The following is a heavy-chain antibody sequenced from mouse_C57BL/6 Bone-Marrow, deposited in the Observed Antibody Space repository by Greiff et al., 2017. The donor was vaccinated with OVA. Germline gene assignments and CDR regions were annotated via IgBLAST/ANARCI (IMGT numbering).Heavy chain of an antibody. D-gene: IGHD1-1*01. Sequence: VQLQQSGAELARPGASVKMSCKASGYTFTSYTMHWVKQRPGQGLEWIGYINPSSGYTKYNQKFKDKATLTADKSSSTAYMQLSSLTSEDSAVYYCARRGSALYAMDYWGQGTSVTVSS. V-gene: IGHV1-4*01. J-gene: IGHJ4*01. CDR2: INPSSGYT. CDR3: ARRGSALYAMDY. CDR1: GYTFTSYT.